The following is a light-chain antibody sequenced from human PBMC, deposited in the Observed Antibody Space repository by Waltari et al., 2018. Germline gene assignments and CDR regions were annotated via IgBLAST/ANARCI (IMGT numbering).Light chain of an antibody. V-gene: IGKV3-20*01. CDR2: AAS. J-gene: IGKJ2*03. CDR1: QSVSSY. CDR3: QNFGSSPYS. Sequence: VILTQSPATLSLSPGERATLSCRASQSVSSYLAWYQQKPGQAPRLLIYAASSRATGIPDRFSGSGSGTDFTLTISSLEPEDFAVYYCQNFGSSPYSFGQGTKVEIK.